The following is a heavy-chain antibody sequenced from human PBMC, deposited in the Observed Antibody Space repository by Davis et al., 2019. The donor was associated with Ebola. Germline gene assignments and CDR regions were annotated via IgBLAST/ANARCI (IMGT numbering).Heavy chain of an antibody. J-gene: IGHJ6*03. V-gene: IGHV1-69*13. CDR3: ARVIKDIVVVPAAILLNYYYYMDV. CDR2: IIPIFGTA. CDR1: GGTFSSYA. Sequence: SVKVSCKASGGTFSSYAISWVRQAPGHGLEWMGGIIPIFGTANYAQKFQGRVTITADESTSTAYMELSSLRSEDTAVYYCARVIKDIVVVPAAILLNYYYYMDVWGKGTTVTVSS. D-gene: IGHD2-2*02.